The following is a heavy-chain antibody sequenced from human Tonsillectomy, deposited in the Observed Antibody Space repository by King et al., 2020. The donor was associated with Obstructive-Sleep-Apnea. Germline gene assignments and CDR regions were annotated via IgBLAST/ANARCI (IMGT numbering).Heavy chain of an antibody. J-gene: IGHJ4*02. V-gene: IGHV3-33*06. CDR3: AKTRDYYDSSGYADFDY. CDR2: IWYDGSNK. D-gene: IGHD3-22*01. Sequence: VQLVESGGGVVQPGRSLRLSCAASGFTFSSYGMHWVRQAPGKGLEWGAVIWYDGSNKYYADSVKGRFTISRDNSKNTLYLQMNSLRAEDTAVYYCAKTRDYYDSSGYADFDYWGQGTLVTVSS. CDR1: GFTFSSYG.